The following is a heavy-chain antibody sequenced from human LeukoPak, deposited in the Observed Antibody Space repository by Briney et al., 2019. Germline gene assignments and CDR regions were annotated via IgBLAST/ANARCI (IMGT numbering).Heavy chain of an antibody. V-gene: IGHV1-18*01. CDR2: ISAYNGIT. CDR3: ASIYLYYYDSSGGAFDI. J-gene: IGHJ3*02. Sequence: ASVKVSCKASGYTFTSYGISWVRQAPGQGLEWMGWISAYNGITNYAQKLQGRVTMTTDASTSTAYMELSSLRSEDTAVYYCASIYLYYYDSSGGAFDIWGQGTMVTVSS. CDR1: GYTFTSYG. D-gene: IGHD3-22*01.